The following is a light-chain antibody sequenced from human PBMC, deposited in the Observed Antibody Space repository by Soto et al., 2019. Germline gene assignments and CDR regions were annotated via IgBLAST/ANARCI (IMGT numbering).Light chain of an antibody. Sequence: QSALTQPASVSGSPGQSITISCTVTTGDVGAYNSVSWYQQHPGKAPKLIISEVSYRPSGVSNRFSASKSGNTASLTVSGLQAEDEADYYCSSYTGTIVLFGGGTKVTVL. CDR3: SSYTGTIVL. J-gene: IGLJ2*01. CDR1: TGDVGAYNS. CDR2: EVS. V-gene: IGLV2-14*01.